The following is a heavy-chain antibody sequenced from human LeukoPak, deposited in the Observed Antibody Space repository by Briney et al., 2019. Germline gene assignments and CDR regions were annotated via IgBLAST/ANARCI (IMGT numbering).Heavy chain of an antibody. CDR1: GFSFSNCA. D-gene: IGHD3-10*01. CDR2: ISGSGGST. V-gene: IGHV3-23*01. CDR3: AKEDYTVRGPFFDY. J-gene: IGHJ4*02. Sequence: GGSLRLSCAASGFSFSNCAMTWVRQAPGKGLEWVSAISGSGGSTYYADSVKGRFTISRDNSKNTLYLQMNSLRAEDTAVYYCAKEDYTVRGPFFDYWGQGTLVTVSS.